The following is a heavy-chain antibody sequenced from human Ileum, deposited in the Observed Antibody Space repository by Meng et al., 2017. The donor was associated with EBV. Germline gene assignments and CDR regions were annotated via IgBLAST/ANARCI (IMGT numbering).Heavy chain of an antibody. J-gene: IGHJ4*02. V-gene: IGHV4-4*03. CDR2: IYHSGST. D-gene: IGHD6-19*01. Sequence: QEQLQVRGPGPVKPRGSPSLTCRVPGGSISRSNWWSWVRQPPGKGLEWIGEIYHSGSTNYNPSLKSRVTISVDKSKNQFSLNLSSVTAADTAVYYCARVGQWLPIDYWGQGTLVTVSS. CDR3: ARVGQWLPIDY. CDR1: GGSISRSNW.